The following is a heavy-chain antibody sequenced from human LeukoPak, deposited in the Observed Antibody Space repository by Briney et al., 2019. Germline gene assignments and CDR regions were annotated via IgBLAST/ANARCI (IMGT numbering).Heavy chain of an antibody. J-gene: IGHJ2*01. V-gene: IGHV4-34*01. CDR1: GGSFSGYY. CDR2: INHSGST. D-gene: IGHD3-10*01. Sequence: SETLSLTCAVYGGSFSGYYWNWIRQPPGKGLEWIGEINHSGSTNYNPSLKSRVTISVDTSKNQFSLKLSSVTAADTAVYYCARDSVSSRWYFDLWGRGTLVTVSS. CDR3: ARDSVSSRWYFDL.